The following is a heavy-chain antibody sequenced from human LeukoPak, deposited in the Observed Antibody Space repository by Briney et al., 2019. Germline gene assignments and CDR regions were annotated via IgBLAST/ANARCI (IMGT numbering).Heavy chain of an antibody. Sequence: GGSLRLSCAASGFTFSSHAMHWVRQAPGKGLEWVAVISYDGSNKYYADSVKGRFTISRDNSKNTLYLQMNSLRAEDTAVYYCARDGQQLGDYFDYWGQGTLVTVSS. CDR3: ARDGQQLGDYFDY. J-gene: IGHJ4*02. CDR2: ISYDGSNK. V-gene: IGHV3-30-3*01. CDR1: GFTFSSHA. D-gene: IGHD6-13*01.